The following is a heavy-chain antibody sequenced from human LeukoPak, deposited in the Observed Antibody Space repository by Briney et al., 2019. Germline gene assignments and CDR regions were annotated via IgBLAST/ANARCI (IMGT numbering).Heavy chain of an antibody. D-gene: IGHD2-2*01. CDR1: GGSFSGYY. Sequence: SETLSLTCAVYGGSFSGYYWSWIRQPPGKGLEWIGEINNSGSTNYNPSLKSRVTISVDTSKNQFSLKLSSVTAADTAVYYCARPRYCSSTSCPWGQGTLVTVSS. CDR2: INNSGST. CDR3: ARPRYCSSTSCP. V-gene: IGHV4-34*01. J-gene: IGHJ5*02.